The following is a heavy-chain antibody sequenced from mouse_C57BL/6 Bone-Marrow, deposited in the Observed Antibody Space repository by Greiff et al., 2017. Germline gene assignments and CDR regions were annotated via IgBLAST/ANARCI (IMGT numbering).Heavy chain of an antibody. CDR3: ANYYGNFFAN. V-gene: IGHV3-6*01. D-gene: IGHD2-1*01. Sequence: EVQLMESGPGLVKPSQSLSLTCSVTGYSITSGYYWNWIRQFPGNKLEWMGYISYDGSNNYNPSLKNRVSITRDTSKNQFFLKLNSVTTEDTATYYCANYYGNFFANWGKGTLVTVSA. CDR1: GYSITSGYY. CDR2: ISYDGSN. J-gene: IGHJ3*01.